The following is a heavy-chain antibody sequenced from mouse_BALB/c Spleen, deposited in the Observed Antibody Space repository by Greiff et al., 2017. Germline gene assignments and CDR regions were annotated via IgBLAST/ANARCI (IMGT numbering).Heavy chain of an antibody. CDR2: ISYSGST. Sequence: VQLQQPGPSLVKPSQTLSLTCSVTGDSITSGYWNWIRKFPGNKLEYMGYISYSGSTYYNPSLKSRISITRDTSKNQYYLQLNSVTTEDTATYYCARGRYGNYMYFDYWGQGTTLTVSS. CDR3: ARGRYGNYMYFDY. V-gene: IGHV3-8*02. J-gene: IGHJ2*01. CDR1: GDSITSGY. D-gene: IGHD2-10*02.